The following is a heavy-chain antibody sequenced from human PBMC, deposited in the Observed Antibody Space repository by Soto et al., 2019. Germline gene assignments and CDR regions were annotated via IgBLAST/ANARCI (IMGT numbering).Heavy chain of an antibody. CDR2: IYYSGST. V-gene: IGHV4-30-4*01. CDR1: GGSISSDDHY. Sequence: PSETLSLTCTVSGGSISSDDHYWTWIRQPPGKGLEWIGYIYYSGSTNYNPSLKSRVTISMDTSKNQFSLKVNSVTAADTAVYYCARAMIVVVPLRDAFDIWGQGTMVTVSS. CDR3: ARAMIVVVPLRDAFDI. D-gene: IGHD3-22*01. J-gene: IGHJ3*02.